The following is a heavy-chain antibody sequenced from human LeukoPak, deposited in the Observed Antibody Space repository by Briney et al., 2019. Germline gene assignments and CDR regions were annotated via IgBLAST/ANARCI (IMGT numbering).Heavy chain of an antibody. CDR1: GFTFDDYF. D-gene: IGHD6-13*01. CDR3: ARGNGYSTSGYVDY. Sequence: GGSLRLSCAASGFTFDDYFMHWVRQAPGKGLEWVSGISWNSGSIVYADSVKGRFTISRDRTKNSLYLQMNSLRAEDMALYYCARGNGYSTSGYVDYWGQGTLVTVSS. J-gene: IGHJ4*02. CDR2: ISWNSGSI. V-gene: IGHV3-9*03.